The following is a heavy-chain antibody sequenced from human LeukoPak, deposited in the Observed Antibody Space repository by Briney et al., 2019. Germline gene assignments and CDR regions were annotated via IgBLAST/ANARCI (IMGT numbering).Heavy chain of an antibody. D-gene: IGHD6-19*01. J-gene: IGHJ4*02. CDR3: AKYSSDWYGDY. Sequence: PGGPLSLSCAASGFTFSNYALGGVRRPPGRGWGWISAISGSGGNTFYADSVKGRVTISRDNSKNTLYLQMNSLRAEDTALYYCAKYSSDWYGDYWGQGTLVTVSS. CDR2: ISGSGGNT. V-gene: IGHV3-23*01. CDR1: GFTFSNYA.